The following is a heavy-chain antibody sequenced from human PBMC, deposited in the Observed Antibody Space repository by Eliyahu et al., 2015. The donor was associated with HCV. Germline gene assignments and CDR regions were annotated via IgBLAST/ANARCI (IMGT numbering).Heavy chain of an antibody. Sequence: QVQLVQSGGEVKKPGASVKVSCEASGYTFSSYGIDWVRPAPGQGLEWMGWIRVYNGETHYAQKFQGRVTMTTDASTTTAYMELRSLRSDDTAVYYCALRSVSGSSFNWGQGTLVTVSS. CDR1: GYTFSSYG. D-gene: IGHD2/OR15-2a*01. CDR3: ALRSVSGSSFN. V-gene: IGHV1-18*01. CDR2: IRVYNGET. J-gene: IGHJ4*02.